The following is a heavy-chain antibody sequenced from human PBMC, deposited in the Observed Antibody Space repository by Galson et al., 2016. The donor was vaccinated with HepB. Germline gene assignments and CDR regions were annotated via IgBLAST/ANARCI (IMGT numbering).Heavy chain of an antibody. CDR2: ISASGQTT. V-gene: IGHV3-23*01. CDR3: VKDRRYGDYVGWFDP. D-gene: IGHD4-17*01. Sequence: SLRLSCAASGFTFNSYVMSWVRQAPGKGLEWVAGISASGQTTFYADSVTGRFTISRDNSKNTLNLEMNKLRVDDTAVYYCVKDRRYGDYVGWFDPWGQGTPVTVSS. CDR1: GFTFNSYV. J-gene: IGHJ5*02.